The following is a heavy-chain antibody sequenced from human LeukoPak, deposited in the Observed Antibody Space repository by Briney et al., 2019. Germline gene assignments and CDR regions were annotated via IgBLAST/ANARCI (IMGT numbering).Heavy chain of an antibody. CDR3: AKGGKWDVTPFDY. D-gene: IGHD1-26*01. CDR2: IYGDGRT. Sequence: GGSLRLSCEVSGFSVSNNYIIWVRQAPGNGLERVSVIYGDGRTSHSASVRGRFTISRDNSKNTLYLQVNSLRAEDTAVYYRAKGGKWDVTPFDYWGQGTLVTVSS. V-gene: IGHV3-53*01. J-gene: IGHJ4*02. CDR1: GFSVSNNY.